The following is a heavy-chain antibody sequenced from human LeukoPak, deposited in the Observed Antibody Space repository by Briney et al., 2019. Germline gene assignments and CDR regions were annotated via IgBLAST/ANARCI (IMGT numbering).Heavy chain of an antibody. J-gene: IGHJ4*02. Sequence: GASVKVSCKASGYTFTSYGISWVRQAPGQGLEWMGWISAYNGNTNYAQKLQGRVTMTTDTSTSTAYMELRSLRSDDTAVYYCAKDAPVTGSPSFDHWGQGTLVTVSS. CDR3: AKDAPVTGSPSFDH. CDR2: ISAYNGNT. D-gene: IGHD1-26*01. CDR1: GYTFTSYG. V-gene: IGHV1-18*01.